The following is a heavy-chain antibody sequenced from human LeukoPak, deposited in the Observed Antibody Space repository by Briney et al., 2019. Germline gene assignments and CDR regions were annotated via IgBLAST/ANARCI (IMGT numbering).Heavy chain of an antibody. Sequence: ALVKVSRKASGYSYTANYIHWLRQAPGQGLEWMGWMNPKNGGTNYALKFQGRVTMTGDTSIDTAYLNLSGLTSDDSALYYCTRALAFWGQGTLVTVSS. J-gene: IGHJ4*02. CDR2: MNPKNGGT. V-gene: IGHV1-2*02. CDR1: GYSYTANY. CDR3: TRALAF.